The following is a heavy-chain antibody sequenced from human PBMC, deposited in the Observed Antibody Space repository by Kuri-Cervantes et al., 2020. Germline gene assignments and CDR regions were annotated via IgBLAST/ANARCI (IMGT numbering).Heavy chain of an antibody. CDR3: AREREIYSGSYYYYGMDV. J-gene: IGHJ6*02. CDR1: GYTFTSYG. CDR2: ISAYNGNT. D-gene: IGHD1-26*01. V-gene: IGHV1-18*01. Sequence: ASVKVSCKASGYTFTSYGISWVRQAPGQGLEWMGWISAYNGNTNYAQKLQGRVTMTADTSTSTAYMELSSLRSEDTAVYYCAREREIYSGSYYYYGMDVWGQGTTVTVSS.